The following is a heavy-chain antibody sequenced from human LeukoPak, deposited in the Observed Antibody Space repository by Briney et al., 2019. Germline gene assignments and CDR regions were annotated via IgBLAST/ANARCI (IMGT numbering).Heavy chain of an antibody. V-gene: IGHV4-34*01. CDR1: GGSFSGYY. Sequence: SETLSLTCAVYGGSFSGYYWSWIRQPPGKGLEWIGEINHSGSTNYNPSLKSRVTISVDTSKNQFSLKLSSVTAADTAVYYCATRGRRVPAAQQYYFDYWGQGTLVTVSS. CDR3: ATRGRRVPAAQQYYFDY. D-gene: IGHD2-2*01. CDR2: INHSGST. J-gene: IGHJ4*02.